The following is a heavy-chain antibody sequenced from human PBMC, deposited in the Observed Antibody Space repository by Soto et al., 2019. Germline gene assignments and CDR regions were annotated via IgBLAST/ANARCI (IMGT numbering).Heavy chain of an antibody. V-gene: IGHV3-33*01. CDR3: ARDLRIVEAYYYYGMDV. J-gene: IGHJ6*02. Sequence: QVQLVESGGGVVQPGRSLRLSCAASGFTFSSYGMHWVRQAPGKGLEWVAVIWYDGSNKYYADSVKGRFTISRDNSKNTLYLQMNSLRAEDTAVYYCARDLRIVEAYYYYGMDVWGQGTTVTVSS. CDR2: IWYDGSNK. D-gene: IGHD1-26*01. CDR1: GFTFSSYG.